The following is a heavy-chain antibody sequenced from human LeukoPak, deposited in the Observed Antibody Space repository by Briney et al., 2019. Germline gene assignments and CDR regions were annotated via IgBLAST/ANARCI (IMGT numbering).Heavy chain of an antibody. CDR1: GFTFSSYG. CDR3: AKDSGHIGGRAFDY. D-gene: IGHD2-15*01. Sequence: GRSLRLSCAASGFTFSSYGMHWVRQAPGKGLEWVAVISYDGSNKYYADSVKGRFTISRDNSKNTLYLQMNSLRAEDTAVYYCAKDSGHIGGRAFDYWGQGTLVTVSS. J-gene: IGHJ4*02. CDR2: ISYDGSNK. V-gene: IGHV3-30*18.